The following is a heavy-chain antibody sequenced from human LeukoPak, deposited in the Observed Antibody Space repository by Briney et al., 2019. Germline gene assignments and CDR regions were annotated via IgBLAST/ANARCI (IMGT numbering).Heavy chain of an antibody. Sequence: PSGTLSHTCDVSGGSIMTTNWWSWVRQPPNKGLEWIGEVHLSGATNYNPSLESRVTMSIDTSKNHLSLELTSVTAADTAMYYCTRESGAFSPFGFWGQGTLVTVSS. D-gene: IGHD1-26*01. J-gene: IGHJ4*02. V-gene: IGHV4-4*02. CDR2: VHLSGAT. CDR3: TRESGAFSPFGF. CDR1: GGSIMTTNW.